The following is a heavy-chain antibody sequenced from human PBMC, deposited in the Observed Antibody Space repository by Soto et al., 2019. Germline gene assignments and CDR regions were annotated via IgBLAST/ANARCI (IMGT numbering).Heavy chain of an antibody. V-gene: IGHV4-30-4*01. CDR3: ARVRYYDSSGYPLDY. D-gene: IGHD3-22*01. CDR1: GGSISSGDYY. J-gene: IGHJ4*02. Sequence: SETLSLTCTVXGGSISSGDYYWSWIRQPPGKGLEWIGYIYYSGSTYYNPSLKSRVTISVYTSKNQFSLKLSSVTAADTAVYYCARVRYYDSSGYPLDYWGQGTLVTVSS. CDR2: IYYSGST.